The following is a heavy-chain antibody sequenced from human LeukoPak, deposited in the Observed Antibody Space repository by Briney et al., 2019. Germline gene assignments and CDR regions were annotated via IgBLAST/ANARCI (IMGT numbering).Heavy chain of an antibody. CDR2: ISSSSSTI. J-gene: IGHJ6*03. D-gene: IGHD3-10*01. V-gene: IGHV3-48*01. CDR3: ARHQEAMVRGVLYYMDV. Sequence: GGSLRLSCAASGFTFSSYSMNWVRQAPGKGLEWVSYISSSSSTIYYADSVKGRFTISRDNAKNSLYLQMNSLRAEDTAVYYCARHQEAMVRGVLYYMDVWGKGTTVTISS. CDR1: GFTFSSYS.